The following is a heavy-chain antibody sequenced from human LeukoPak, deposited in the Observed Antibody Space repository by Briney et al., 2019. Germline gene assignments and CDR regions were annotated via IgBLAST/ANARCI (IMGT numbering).Heavy chain of an antibody. CDR2: IYSSGST. D-gene: IGHD6-25*01. J-gene: IGHJ2*01. Sequence: SETLSLTCSVSGGSISRNNYYWGWIRQPPGEGLEWIGTIYSSGSTYYNPSLKSRVTISIDTSKNQFSLKLSSVTAADTAVYYCAREEAAAAPDWYFDLWGRGTLVTVSS. CDR3: AREEAAAAPDWYFDL. V-gene: IGHV4-39*07. CDR1: GGSISRNNYY.